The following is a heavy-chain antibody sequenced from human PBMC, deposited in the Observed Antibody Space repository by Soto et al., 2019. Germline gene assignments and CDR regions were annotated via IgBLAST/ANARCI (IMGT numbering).Heavy chain of an antibody. J-gene: IGHJ5*02. CDR1: GGSISSHY. Sequence: QVQLQESGPGLVKPSETLSLTCTVSGGSISSHYWSWIRQPPGKGLEWIGYIYYSGNTNYNPSLKSRVTISVDTSKNQFSLKLSSMTAADTAVYYCARHPYAGDNNWFDPWGQGTLVTVSS. CDR3: ARHPYAGDNNWFDP. CDR2: IYYSGNT. V-gene: IGHV4-59*08. D-gene: IGHD3-16*01.